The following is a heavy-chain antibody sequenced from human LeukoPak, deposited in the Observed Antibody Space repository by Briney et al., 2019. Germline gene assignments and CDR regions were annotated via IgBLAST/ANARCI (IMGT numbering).Heavy chain of an antibody. Sequence: SETLSLTCTVSGGSISSNYWSWIRQPPGKGLEWIGYINTSGSTNYNPSLMSRVSISLDTSRNQFSLKLTSVTAADTAVYYCARRGNWGFFDYWGQGILVSVSS. CDR3: ARRGNWGFFDY. CDR2: INTSGST. J-gene: IGHJ4*02. CDR1: GGSISSNY. D-gene: IGHD7-27*01. V-gene: IGHV4-4*09.